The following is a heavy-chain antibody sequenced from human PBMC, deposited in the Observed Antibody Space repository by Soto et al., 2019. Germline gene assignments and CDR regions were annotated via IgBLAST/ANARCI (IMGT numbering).Heavy chain of an antibody. CDR1: GFSLNTRDVG. Sequence: QITLNESGPALVKPTQTLTLTCTFSGFSLNTRDVGVGWIRQPPGKALVWLGVVYWDDEKTYSPSLKSRLTITKDTPKNQVVLRMTKMDPVDTAAYYCAHWRGGVASFWGQGTLVTVSS. V-gene: IGHV2-5*02. CDR3: AHWRGGVASF. D-gene: IGHD3-16*01. J-gene: IGHJ4*02. CDR2: VYWDDEK.